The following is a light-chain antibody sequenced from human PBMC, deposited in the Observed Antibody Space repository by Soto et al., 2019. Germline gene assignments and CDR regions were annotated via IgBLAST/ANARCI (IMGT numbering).Light chain of an antibody. CDR3: QQYGGSPQT. V-gene: IGKV3-20*01. CDR2: GAT. Sequence: EIVLTQSPGTLALSPGEGATLSCRASQSVSKYLAWYQQKPGQAPRLLIYGATSRATGIPDSFSGSGSGTDFTLTISRLEPEDFAVYYCQQYGGSPQTFGQGTKEDIK. J-gene: IGKJ1*01. CDR1: QSVSKY.